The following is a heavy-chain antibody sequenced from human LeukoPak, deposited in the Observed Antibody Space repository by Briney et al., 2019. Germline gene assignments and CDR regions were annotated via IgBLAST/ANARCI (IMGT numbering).Heavy chain of an antibody. CDR1: GGSISSYY. CDR2: IYTSGST. D-gene: IGHD5-12*01. Sequence: SETLSLTCTVSGGSISSYYWSWIRQPPGKGLEWIGYIYTSGSTNYNPSLKSRVTISVDTSKNQFSLKLSSVTAADTAVYYCARHRTNSGYDSWFDPWGQGTLVTVSS. CDR3: ARHRTNSGYDSWFDP. V-gene: IGHV4-4*09. J-gene: IGHJ5*02.